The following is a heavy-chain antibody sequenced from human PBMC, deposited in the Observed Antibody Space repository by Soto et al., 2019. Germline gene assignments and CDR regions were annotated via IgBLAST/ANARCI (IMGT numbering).Heavy chain of an antibody. J-gene: IGHJ5*02. CDR2: INAGNGNT. Sequence: ASVKVSCKASGYTFTSYAMHWVRQAPGQRLEWMGWINAGNGNTKYSQKFQGRVTITRDTSASTAYMELSSLRSEDTAVYYCARDRKILGYCSSTSCPTNIWFEPWGQGTLVTVYS. V-gene: IGHV1-3*01. CDR1: GYTFTSYA. D-gene: IGHD2-2*01. CDR3: ARDRKILGYCSSTSCPTNIWFEP.